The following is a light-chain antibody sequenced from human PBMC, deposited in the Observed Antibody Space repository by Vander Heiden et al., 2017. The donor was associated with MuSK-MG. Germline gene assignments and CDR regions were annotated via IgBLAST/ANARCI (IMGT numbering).Light chain of an antibody. Sequence: QPALTQPAAVSGSPGQSITLSCTGTRNDVGGYNYVSWFQQHPGKAPKGSCCAVSHRPSGVSNRFSGSKSGNTASLTISGLQAEDEADYYCSSYTGGSTVVFGGGTKLTVL. V-gene: IGLV2-14*03. CDR2: AVS. CDR1: RNDVGGYNY. J-gene: IGLJ2*01. CDR3: SSYTGGSTVV.